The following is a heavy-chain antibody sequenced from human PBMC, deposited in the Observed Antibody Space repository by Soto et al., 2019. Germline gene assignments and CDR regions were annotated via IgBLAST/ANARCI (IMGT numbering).Heavy chain of an antibody. D-gene: IGHD6-19*01. CDR2: IYYSGST. CDR1: GGSISSSSYY. J-gene: IGHJ6*02. V-gene: IGHV4-39*01. Sequence: SETLSLTCAVPGGSISSSSYYWGGIRQPPGKGLEWIGSIYYSGSTYYNPSLKSRVTISVDTSKNQFSLKLSSVTAADTAVYYCARRAIAVAGSKCYYYYVLSVWGQGTTVTGSS. CDR3: ARRAIAVAGSKCYYYYVLSV.